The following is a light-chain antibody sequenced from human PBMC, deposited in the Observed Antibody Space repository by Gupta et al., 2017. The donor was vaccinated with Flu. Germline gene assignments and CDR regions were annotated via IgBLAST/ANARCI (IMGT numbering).Light chain of an antibody. Sequence: DFHMTQSASSVSASVVDTVTITCQATLSVSKYLTWYQQPPEKAPNLLIDGVSTVHSGVPASFSDTASETDFVITIKQLHHEVFGNYFWQRSLRTRLTFGRGTRLDIK. J-gene: IGKJ4*01. CDR3: QRSLRTRLT. CDR2: GVS. V-gene: IGKV1-39*01. CDR1: LSVSKY.